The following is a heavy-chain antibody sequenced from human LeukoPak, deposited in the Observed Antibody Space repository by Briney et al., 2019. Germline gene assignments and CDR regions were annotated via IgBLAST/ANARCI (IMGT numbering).Heavy chain of an antibody. CDR2: INPNSGGT. D-gene: IGHD3-10*01. J-gene: IGHJ5*02. CDR1: GYTFTGYY. V-gene: IGHV1-2*02. CDR3: ARDSDTMVRGATEP. Sequence: GASVKVSCKASGYTFTGYYMHWVRQAPGQGLEWMGWINPNSGGTNYAQKFQGRVTMTRDTSISTAYMELSRLRSDDTAVYYCARDSDTMVRGATEPWGQGTLVTVSS.